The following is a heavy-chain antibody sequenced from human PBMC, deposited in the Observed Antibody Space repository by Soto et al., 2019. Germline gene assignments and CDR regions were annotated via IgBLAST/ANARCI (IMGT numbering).Heavy chain of an antibody. CDR1: GFPFGSYG. CDR3: ARDGSPYSYGPHFDY. CDR2: IWYDGSNK. J-gene: IGHJ4*02. Sequence: GSLRLSCAASGFPFGSYGMHWVRQAPGKGLEWVTVIWYDGSNKNYADSVQGRFTVSRDNSRNTLYLQMNSLTAEDTAVYYCARDGSPYSYGPHFDYWGQGTLVTVSS. D-gene: IGHD5-18*01. V-gene: IGHV3-33*01.